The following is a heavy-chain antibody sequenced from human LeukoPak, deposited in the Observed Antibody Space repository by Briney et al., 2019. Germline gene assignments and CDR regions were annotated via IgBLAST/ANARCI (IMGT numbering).Heavy chain of an antibody. V-gene: IGHV4-59*08. Sequence: SETLSLTCTVSGGSISSYYWSWIRQPPGKGLEWIGYIYYSGSTNYNPSLKSRVTISVDTSKNQFSLKLSSVTAADTAVYYCARRFSNGDYGYDYWGQGTLVTVSS. D-gene: IGHD4-17*01. CDR3: ARRFSNGDYGYDY. CDR1: GGSISSYY. J-gene: IGHJ4*02. CDR2: IYYSGST.